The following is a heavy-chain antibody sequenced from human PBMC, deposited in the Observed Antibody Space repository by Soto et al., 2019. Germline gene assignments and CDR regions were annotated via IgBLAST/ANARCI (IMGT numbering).Heavy chain of an antibody. V-gene: IGHV4-34*01. Sequence: QVQLQQWGAGLLKPSETLSLTCAVYGGSFSGYYWSWIRQPPGKGLEWIGEINHSGSTNYNPSLRRRVTISADEYKNQFSLKLSSVTAADAAVYYCARGWIAVAGTGYYYMDVWGKGTTVTVSS. CDR1: GGSFSGYY. CDR2: INHSGST. D-gene: IGHD6-19*01. J-gene: IGHJ6*03. CDR3: ARGWIAVAGTGYYYMDV.